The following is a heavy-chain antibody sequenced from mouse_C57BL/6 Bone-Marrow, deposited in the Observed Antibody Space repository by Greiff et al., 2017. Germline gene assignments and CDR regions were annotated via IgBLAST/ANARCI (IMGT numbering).Heavy chain of an antibody. D-gene: IGHD3-3*01. CDR2: IYPRDGST. J-gene: IGHJ4*01. V-gene: IGHV1-78*01. Sequence: VKLLESDAELVKPGASVKISCKVSGYTFTDHTIHWMKQRPEQGLEWIGYIYPRDGSTKYNEKFKGKATLTADKSSSTAYMQLNSLTSEDSAVYFCARKGLPGYYAMDYWGQGTSVTVSS. CDR3: ARKGLPGYYAMDY. CDR1: GYTFTDHT.